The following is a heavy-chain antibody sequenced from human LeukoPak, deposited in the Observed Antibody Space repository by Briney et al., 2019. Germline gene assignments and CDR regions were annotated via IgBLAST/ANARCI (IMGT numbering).Heavy chain of an antibody. CDR3: ARHDGYNYNFDY. CDR2: IYYSGST. CDR1: GGSISSSSYY. V-gene: IGHV4-39*01. J-gene: IGHJ4*02. Sequence: PSETLSLTCTVSGGSISSSSYYWGWIRQPPGKGLEWLGSIYYSGSTYYNPSLKSRATISVDTSKTQFSLKLSSVTAADTAVYYCARHDGYNYNFDYWGQGTLVTVSS. D-gene: IGHD5-24*01.